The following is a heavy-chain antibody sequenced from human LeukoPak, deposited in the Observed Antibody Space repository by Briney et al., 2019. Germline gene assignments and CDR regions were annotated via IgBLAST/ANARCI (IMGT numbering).Heavy chain of an antibody. J-gene: IGHJ4*02. CDR2: ISGSGGST. D-gene: IGHD3-22*01. CDR1: GFTFSSYA. CDR3: AKFRWSYYDSSGYFDY. V-gene: IGHV3-23*01. Sequence: GGSLRLSCAASGFTFSSYAMSWVRQAPGKGLGWVSTISGSGGSTYYADSVKGRFTISRDNSKNTLYLQMNSLRAEDTAVYYCAKFRWSYYDSSGYFDYWGQGTLVTVSS.